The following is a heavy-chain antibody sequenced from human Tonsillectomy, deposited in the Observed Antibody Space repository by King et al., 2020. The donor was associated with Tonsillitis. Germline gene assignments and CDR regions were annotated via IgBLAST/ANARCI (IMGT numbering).Heavy chain of an antibody. CDR3: ARQEATGWPSFFDY. V-gene: IGHV4-39*01. Sequence: QLQESGPGRVKPSETLSLTCTVSGGPITRSNYYWGWIRQPPGKGLEWIGSIYYAGTTYNNPSLESRLSMSVDPSKNQFSLKLTSVTAADSAVYYCARQEATGWPSFFDYWGQGTLVTVSS. D-gene: IGHD6-19*01. CDR1: GGPITRSNYY. J-gene: IGHJ4*02. CDR2: IYYAGTT.